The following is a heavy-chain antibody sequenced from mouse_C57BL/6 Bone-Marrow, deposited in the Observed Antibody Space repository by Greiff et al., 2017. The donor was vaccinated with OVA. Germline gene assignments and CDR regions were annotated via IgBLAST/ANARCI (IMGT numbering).Heavy chain of an antibody. Sequence: QVHVKQSGAELVKPGASVKLSCKASGYTFTEYTIHWVKQRSGQGLEWIGWFYTGSGSIKYNEKFKDKATLTADKSSSTVYMELSRLTSEDSAVYFCARHEASYYPFAYWGQGTLVTVSA. J-gene: IGHJ3*01. CDR3: ARHEASYYPFAY. D-gene: IGHD2-10*01. V-gene: IGHV1-62-2*01. CDR1: GYTFTEYT. CDR2: FYTGSGSI.